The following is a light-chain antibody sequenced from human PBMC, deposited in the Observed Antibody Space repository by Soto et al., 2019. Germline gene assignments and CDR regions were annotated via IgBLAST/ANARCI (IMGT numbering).Light chain of an antibody. CDR1: SSNIGNNY. V-gene: IGLV1-51*01. Sequence: QSVLTQPPSVSAAPGQKVTISCSGSSSNIGNNYVSWYQQLPGTAPQLLIYDSNKRPSGIPDRFSGSKSGTSATLGITGLQTGDEADYYCGTWDSRLSVVVFGGGTQLTVL. CDR3: GTWDSRLSVVV. J-gene: IGLJ2*01. CDR2: DSN.